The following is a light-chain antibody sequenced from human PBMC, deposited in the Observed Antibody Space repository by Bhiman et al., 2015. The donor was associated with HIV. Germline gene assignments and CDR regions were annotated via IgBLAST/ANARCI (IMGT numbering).Light chain of an antibody. CDR3: SSYTSSSSYV. J-gene: IGLJ1*01. V-gene: IGLV2-14*01. Sequence: QSVLTQPPSVSGAPGQRVTISCTGTSSDVGGYNYVSWYQQHPGKVPKLMIYDVSKRPSGVSNRFSGSKSGNTASLTISGLQAEDEADYYCSSYTSSSSYVFGTGTKVTVL. CDR2: DVS. CDR1: SSDVGGYNY.